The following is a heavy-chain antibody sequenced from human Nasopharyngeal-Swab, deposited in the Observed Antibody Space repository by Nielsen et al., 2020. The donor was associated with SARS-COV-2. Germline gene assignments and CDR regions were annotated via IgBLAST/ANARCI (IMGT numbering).Heavy chain of an antibody. Sequence: GGSLRLSCEVSGFTSRPYGIHWVRHAPGKGLFWVAVIWYDGKNQNYADSVKGRFTVSRDSAKSTVYLQMNSLRGEDTAVYYCARSISTDGNFDFWGQGTLVTVSS. CDR2: IWYDGKNQ. J-gene: IGHJ4*02. D-gene: IGHD2-21*01. CDR3: ARSISTDGNFDF. V-gene: IGHV3-33*01. CDR1: GFTSRPYG.